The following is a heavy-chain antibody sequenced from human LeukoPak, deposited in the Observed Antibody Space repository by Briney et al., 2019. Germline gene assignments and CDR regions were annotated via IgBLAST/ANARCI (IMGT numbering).Heavy chain of an antibody. CDR3: GRAPRPVAWNWFDP. V-gene: IGHV3-49*03. Sequence: GGSLRLSCRTSGFTFGDYALSWFRQAPGKGQDCVGFIRSKSYGGTAEYAASVKDRFTISRDDSTRIAYLQMKSLKTEDTGVYYCGRAPRPVAWNWFDPWGQGTLVTVSS. J-gene: IGHJ5*02. CDR2: IRSKSYGGTA. CDR1: GFTFGDYA. D-gene: IGHD2-15*01.